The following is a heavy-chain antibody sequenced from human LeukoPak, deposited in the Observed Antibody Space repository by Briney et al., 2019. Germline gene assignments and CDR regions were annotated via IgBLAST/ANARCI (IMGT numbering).Heavy chain of an antibody. CDR3: ARDFVQDY. D-gene: IGHD6-6*01. Sequence: PVGSLRLSCAASGFTFSSYSMNWVGQAPGKGLEGVSSISSSSSYIYYADSVKGRFTISRDNAKNSLSLQMNSLGAEDTAVYYCARDFVQDYWGQGTLVTVSS. CDR1: GFTFSSYS. V-gene: IGHV3-21*01. CDR2: ISSSSSYI. J-gene: IGHJ4*02.